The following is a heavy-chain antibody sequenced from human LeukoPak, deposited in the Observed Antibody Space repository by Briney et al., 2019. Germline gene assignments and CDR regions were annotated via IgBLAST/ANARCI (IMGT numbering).Heavy chain of an antibody. J-gene: IGHJ2*01. CDR1: GGSISSGGYA. V-gene: IGHV4-30-2*01. Sequence: SQTLSLTCAVSGGSISSGGYAWSWIRQPPGEGLEWIGYIYHSGSTYYNPSLKSRVTMSIDRSNNQFSLKLSSVTAADTAVYFCAREVRVYWYFDIWGRGALVTVSS. CDR3: AREVRVYWYFDI. D-gene: IGHD3-16*01. CDR2: IYHSGST.